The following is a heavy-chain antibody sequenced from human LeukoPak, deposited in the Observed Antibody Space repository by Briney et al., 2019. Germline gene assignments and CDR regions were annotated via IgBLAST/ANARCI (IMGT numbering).Heavy chain of an antibody. J-gene: IGHJ4*02. CDR1: GFTFRNYG. V-gene: IGHV3-33*06. CDR2: IWFDGRKE. D-gene: IGHD3-3*01. Sequence: GGSLRLSCAASGFTFRNYGMHWVRQAPGKGLEWVGHIWFDGRKEDYADSVKGRFTISRDNSKNTLYLQMNSLRVEDTAVYYCAKGPQLGVRFADYWGQGTLVTVSS. CDR3: AKGPQLGVRFADY.